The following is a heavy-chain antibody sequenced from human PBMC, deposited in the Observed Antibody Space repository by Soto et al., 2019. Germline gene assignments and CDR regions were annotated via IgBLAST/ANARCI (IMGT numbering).Heavy chain of an antibody. V-gene: IGHV1-69*01. J-gene: IGHJ4*02. CDR2: IMPIFGSA. CDR1: RGTFSTNT. D-gene: IGHD3-22*01. CDR3: ARQFDSDTSGYYYAY. Sequence: QVQLVQSGAEVKKPGSSVKVSCKASRGTFSTNTISWVRQAPGQGLEWMGGIMPIFGSANYAQKFQGRVTITADEYTRTVYMELSRLRSEDTAVYYCARQFDSDTSGYYYAYWGQGTLVTVSS.